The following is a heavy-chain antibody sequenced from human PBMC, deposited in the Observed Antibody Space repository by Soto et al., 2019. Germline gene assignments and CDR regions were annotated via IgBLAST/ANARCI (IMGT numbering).Heavy chain of an antibody. CDR1: GLTFSTSA. CDR3: AQPQTSDTLQPECGMDV. J-gene: IGHJ6*02. CDR2: ISASGRST. V-gene: IGHV3-23*01. D-gene: IGHD2-15*01. Sequence: PGGSLRLSCAASGLTFSTSAMSWVRQAPGKGLEWVSLISASGRSTDYADSVKGRFTISRDNSKSTVYLQMNSLRAEDTAVYYCAQPQTSDTLQPECGMDVWGQGNTVTVS.